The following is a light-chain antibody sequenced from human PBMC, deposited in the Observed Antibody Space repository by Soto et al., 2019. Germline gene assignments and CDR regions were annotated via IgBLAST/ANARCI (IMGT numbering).Light chain of an antibody. CDR3: QQYNNWPRT. CDR1: QSVGSN. CDR2: GAS. Sequence: EIVMTQSPATLSVSPGERATLSCRASQSVGSNLAWYQHKPGQTPRLLIYGASTRATGIPARFSGSGSGTEFTLPISSLQSEVFAVYYCQQYNNWPRTFGQGTKVEIK. V-gene: IGKV3-15*01. J-gene: IGKJ1*01.